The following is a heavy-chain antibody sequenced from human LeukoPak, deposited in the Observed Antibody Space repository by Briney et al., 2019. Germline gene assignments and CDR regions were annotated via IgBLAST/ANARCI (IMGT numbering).Heavy chain of an antibody. CDR2: IKSDGGNT. J-gene: IGHJ4*02. D-gene: IGHD2-8*01. CDR1: GFTFSTYW. CDR3: ARSTNGGAKIEY. V-gene: IGHV3-74*01. Sequence: GGSLRLSCAASGFTFSTYWMHWVRQAPGQGLVWVSRIKSDGGNTAYADYVKGGFTISRDNAKNTLYLQAKSLRAEDTAVYFCARSTNGGAKIEYGGQGALVPVS.